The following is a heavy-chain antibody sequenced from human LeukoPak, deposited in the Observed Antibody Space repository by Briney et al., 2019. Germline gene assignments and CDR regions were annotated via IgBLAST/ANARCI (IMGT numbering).Heavy chain of an antibody. CDR1: GFTFSSYA. CDR3: AKDPSGATILNYYMDV. Sequence: SGGSLRLSCAASGFTFSSYAMSWVRQAPGKGLEWVSAISGSGGSTYYADSVKGWFTISRDNSKNTLYLQMNSLRAEDTAVYYCAKDPSGATILNYYMDVWGKGTTVTVSS. V-gene: IGHV3-23*01. J-gene: IGHJ6*03. CDR2: ISGSGGST. D-gene: IGHD5-12*01.